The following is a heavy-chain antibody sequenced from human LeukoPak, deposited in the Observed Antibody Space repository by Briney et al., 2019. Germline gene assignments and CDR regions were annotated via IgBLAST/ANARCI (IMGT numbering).Heavy chain of an antibody. CDR2: IKSKTDGGTT. Sequence: GGSLRLSCAASGFTFSNAWMSWVRQAPGKGLEWDGRIKSKTDGGTTDYAAPVKGRFTISRDDSKNTLYLQMNSLKTEDTAVYYCTTGYYYDSSGYYYYWGQGTLVTVSS. J-gene: IGHJ4*02. CDR1: GFTFSNAW. D-gene: IGHD3-22*01. V-gene: IGHV3-15*01. CDR3: TTGYYYDSSGYYYY.